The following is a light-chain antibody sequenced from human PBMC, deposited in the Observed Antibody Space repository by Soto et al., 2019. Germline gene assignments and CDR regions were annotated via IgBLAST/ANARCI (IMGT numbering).Light chain of an antibody. CDR1: QGIGTY. V-gene: IGKV1-5*03. Sequence: DIQMTQSPSAMSASVGDRVTITCRASQGIGTYLAWYQQKPGKAPKLLIYKASTLKSGVPSRFSGSGSGTEFTLTISSLQPDDFATYYCQHYNSYSEAFGQGTKVDIK. J-gene: IGKJ1*01. CDR2: KAS. CDR3: QHYNSYSEA.